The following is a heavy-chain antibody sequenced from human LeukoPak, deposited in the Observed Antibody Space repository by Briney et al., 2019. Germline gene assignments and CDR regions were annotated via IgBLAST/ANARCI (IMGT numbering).Heavy chain of an antibody. CDR1: GFAVSSNY. Sequence: GGSLRLSCAASGFAVSSNYMSWVRQAPGKGLEWVSVIYSGGSTYYADSVKGRFTISRDNSKNTLYLQMNSLRAEDTAVYYCARGRPLLWFGESTNDAFDIWGQGTMVTVSS. V-gene: IGHV3-66*01. CDR2: IYSGGST. CDR3: ARGRPLLWFGESTNDAFDI. D-gene: IGHD3-10*01. J-gene: IGHJ3*02.